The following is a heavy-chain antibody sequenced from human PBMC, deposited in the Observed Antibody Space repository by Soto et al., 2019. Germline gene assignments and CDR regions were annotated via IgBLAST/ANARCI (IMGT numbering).Heavy chain of an antibody. V-gene: IGHV4-39*01. J-gene: IGHJ4*02. CDR2: IYYSGST. CDR1: GGSISSSSYY. Sequence: SETLSLTCTVSGGSISSSSYYWGWIRQPPGKGLEWIGSIYYSGSTYYNPSLKSRVTISVDTSKNQFSLKLSSVTAADTAVYYCARRRPNYFDYWGQGTLVTVPQ. CDR3: ARRRPNYFDY.